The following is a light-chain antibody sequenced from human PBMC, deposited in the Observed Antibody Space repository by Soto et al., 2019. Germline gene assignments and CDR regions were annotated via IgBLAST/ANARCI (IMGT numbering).Light chain of an antibody. J-gene: IGLJ1*01. V-gene: IGLV1-44*01. Sequence: QPVLTQPPSASGTPGHRVTISCSGSGSNFGSNTVNWYQHLPGTAPKLLIYNNDQRPSGVPDRFSGSKSGTSASLAISGLQSDDEADYYCAAWDDRLKGYVFGTGTKLTVL. CDR3: AAWDDRLKGYV. CDR2: NND. CDR1: GSNFGSNT.